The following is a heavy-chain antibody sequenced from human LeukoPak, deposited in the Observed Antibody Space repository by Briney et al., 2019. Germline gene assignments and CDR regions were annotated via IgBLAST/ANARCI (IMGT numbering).Heavy chain of an antibody. CDR2: IIPIFGTV. Sequence: ASVKVSCKASGGTFSSYAISWVRQAPGQGLEWMGGIIPIFGTVNYAQKFQGRVTITTDESTSTAYMELSSLRSEDTAVYYRARVPWMGATYYFDYWGQGTLVTVSS. V-gene: IGHV1-69*05. D-gene: IGHD1-26*01. J-gene: IGHJ4*02. CDR1: GGTFSSYA. CDR3: ARVPWMGATYYFDY.